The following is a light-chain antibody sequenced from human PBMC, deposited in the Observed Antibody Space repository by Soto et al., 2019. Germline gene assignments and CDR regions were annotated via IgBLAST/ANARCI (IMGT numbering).Light chain of an antibody. CDR1: QNVGIY. CDR3: QQRSNWLT. V-gene: IGKV3-11*01. CDR2: DAS. Sequence: ELVLTQSPGTLSLSPGERATLSCRASQNVGIYLAWYQQKPGQAPRLLIYDASNRATGIPARFSGSGSATDFTLTISSLEAEDFAVYYCQQRSNWLTFGGGTKVDIK. J-gene: IGKJ4*01.